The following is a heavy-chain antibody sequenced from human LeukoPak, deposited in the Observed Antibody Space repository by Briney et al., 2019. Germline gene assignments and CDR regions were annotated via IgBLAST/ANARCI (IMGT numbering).Heavy chain of an antibody. CDR2: ISNNGGYT. Sequence: GGSLRLSCAASGFTFSSSAMSWVRQAPGKGLEWVSAISNNGGYTYYADSVQGRFTISRDNSKNTLYLQMNSLRAEDTAVYYCAKEVLYTTHYWGQGTLVTVSS. CDR1: GFTFSSSA. V-gene: IGHV3-23*01. J-gene: IGHJ4*02. CDR3: AKEVLYTTHY. D-gene: IGHD2-8*01.